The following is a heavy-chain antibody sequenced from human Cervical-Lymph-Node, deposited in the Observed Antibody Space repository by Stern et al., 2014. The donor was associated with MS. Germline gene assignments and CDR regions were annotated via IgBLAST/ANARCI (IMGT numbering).Heavy chain of an antibody. CDR2: ISSGSSNI. D-gene: IGHD3-22*01. J-gene: IGHJ6*02. CDR3: ARDPRGGDSSNYYPSFDGMDV. CDR1: GFTFSRHN. Sequence: EVQLVESGGGLVQLGGSLRLSCAASGFTFSRHNMNWVRQAPGKGLEWVSHISSGSSNIYYADSVRGRFTISRDNAKNSLHLQMNSLRDDDTAVYYCARDPRGGDSSNYYPSFDGMDVWGQGTTVAVSS. V-gene: IGHV3-48*02.